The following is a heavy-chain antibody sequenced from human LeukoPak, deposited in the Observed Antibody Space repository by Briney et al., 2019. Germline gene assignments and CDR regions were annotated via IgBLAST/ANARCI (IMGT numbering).Heavy chain of an antibody. CDR2: LIPIFGTA. V-gene: IGHV1-69*05. CDR1: GGTFSSYA. D-gene: IGHD1-20*01. CDR3: ARDAGYNYGLPFDY. J-gene: IGHJ4*02. Sequence: SVKVSCTASGGTFSSYAISWVRQAPGQGLEWMGRLIPIFGTAKYAQKFQGRVTITTDESTSTAYMELSSLRSEDTAVYYCARDAGYNYGLPFDYWGQGTLVTVSS.